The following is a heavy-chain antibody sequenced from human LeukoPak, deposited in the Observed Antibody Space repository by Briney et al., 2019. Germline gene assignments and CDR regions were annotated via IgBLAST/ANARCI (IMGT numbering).Heavy chain of an antibody. CDR3: AREGCSGGSCYLYYYMDV. CDR1: GFTFSDYY. V-gene: IGHV3-11*01. D-gene: IGHD2-15*01. CDR2: ISSSGSTI. J-gene: IGHJ6*03. Sequence: GGSLRLSCAASGFTFSDYYMSWIRQAPGKGLEWVSYISSSGSTIYYADSVKGRFTISRDNAKNSPYLQMNSLRAEDTAVYYCAREGCSGGSCYLYYYMDVWGKGTTVTVSS.